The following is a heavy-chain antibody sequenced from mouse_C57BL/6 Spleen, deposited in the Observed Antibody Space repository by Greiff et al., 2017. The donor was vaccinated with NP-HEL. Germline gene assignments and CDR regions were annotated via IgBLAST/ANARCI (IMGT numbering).Heavy chain of an antibody. CDR1: GFTFSSYG. J-gene: IGHJ4*01. CDR3: ARHSRPEPMDY. V-gene: IGHV5-6*01. CDR2: ISSGGSYT. Sequence: EVQLVESGGDLVKPGGSLKLSCAASGFTFSSYGMSWVRQTPDKRLEWVATISSGGSYTYYPDSVKGRFTISRDNAKNTLYLQMSSLKSEDTAMYYCARHSRPEPMDYWGQGTSVTVSS.